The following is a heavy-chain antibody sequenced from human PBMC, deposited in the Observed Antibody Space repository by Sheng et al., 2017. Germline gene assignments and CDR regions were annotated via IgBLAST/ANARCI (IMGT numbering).Heavy chain of an antibody. CDR1: GGSISSSYY. D-gene: IGHD3-9*01. CDR3: VRLGVRYFDADY. Sequence: QLQLQESGPGLVKPSETPSLTCTVSGGSISSSYYWGWIRQPLGKGLEWIGSIFYSGDTYYNPSLKSRVTISVDTSKNQFSLKLSSVTAADTAVYYCVRLGVRYFDADYWGQGTLVTVSS. CDR2: IFYSGDT. V-gene: IGHV4-39*07. J-gene: IGHJ4*02.